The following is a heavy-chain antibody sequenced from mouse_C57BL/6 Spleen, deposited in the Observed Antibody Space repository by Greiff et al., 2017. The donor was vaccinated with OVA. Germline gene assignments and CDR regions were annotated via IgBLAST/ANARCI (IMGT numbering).Heavy chain of an antibody. CDR1: GYSFTGYY. D-gene: IGHD2-3*01. Sequence: EVQLQQSGPELVKPGASVKISCKASGYSFTGYYMNWVKQSPEKSLEWIGEINPSTGGTTYNQKFKAKATLTVDKSSSTAYMQLKSLTSEDSAVYYCARNGYYPFAYWGQGTLVTVSA. J-gene: IGHJ3*01. CDR3: ARNGYYPFAY. V-gene: IGHV1-42*01. CDR2: INPSTGGT.